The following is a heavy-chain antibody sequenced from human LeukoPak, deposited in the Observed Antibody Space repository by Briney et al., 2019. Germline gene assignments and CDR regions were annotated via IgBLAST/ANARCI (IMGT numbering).Heavy chain of an antibody. V-gene: IGHV4-34*01. D-gene: IGHD3-10*01. J-gene: IGHJ3*02. Sequence: PSETLSLTCAVYGGSFSGYYWSWIRQPPGKGLEWIGEINHSGSTNYNPSLKSRVTISVDTSKNQFSLKLSSVTAADTAVYYCAGGGGWFGPSDAFDIWGQGTMVTVSS. CDR1: GGSFSGYY. CDR3: AGGGGWFGPSDAFDI. CDR2: INHSGST.